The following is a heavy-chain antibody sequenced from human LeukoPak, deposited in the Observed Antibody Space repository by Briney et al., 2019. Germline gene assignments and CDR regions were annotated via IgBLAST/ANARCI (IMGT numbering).Heavy chain of an antibody. V-gene: IGHV4-39*01. J-gene: IGHJ4*02. CDR2: IYYSGST. D-gene: IGHD5-18*01. Sequence: SETLSLTCIVSGGSISSSSYYWGWIRQPPGKGLEWIGSIYYSGSTYYNPSLKSRVTISVDTSKNQFSLKLSSVTAADTAVYYCARQHARGYSYAQFDYWGQGTLVTVSS. CDR3: ARQHARGYSYAQFDY. CDR1: GGSISSSSYY.